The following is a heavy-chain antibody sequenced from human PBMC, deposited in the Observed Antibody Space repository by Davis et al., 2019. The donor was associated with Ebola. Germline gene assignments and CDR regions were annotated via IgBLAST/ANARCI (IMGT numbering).Heavy chain of an antibody. CDR1: GFTFSSYN. D-gene: IGHD3-22*01. V-gene: IGHV3-48*04. CDR3: ARDSVVSDSSDYYYDY. Sequence: GGSLRLSCAASGFTFSSYNMNWVRQTPGKGLEWVSFISSSSSTIYYADSVKGRFTISRDNAKDSLYLQMNSLRAEDTAVYYCARDSVVSDSSDYYYDYWGQGTLVIVSS. CDR2: ISSSSSTI. J-gene: IGHJ4*02.